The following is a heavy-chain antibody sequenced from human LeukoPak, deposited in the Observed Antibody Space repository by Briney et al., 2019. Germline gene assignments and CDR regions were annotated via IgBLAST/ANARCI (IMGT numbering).Heavy chain of an antibody. CDR3: ARGPRMVAMNGYAFDI. Sequence: SETLSLTCTVSGGSISSGGYYWSWIRQSAGKGLEWIGRIYIGGSTSYNPSLKSRVTMSVDTSKIQFSLNLTSVTAADAAMYYCARGPRMVAMNGYAFDIWGPGTTVIVSS. CDR1: GGSISSGGYY. CDR2: IYIGGST. D-gene: IGHD2-2*01. V-gene: IGHV4-61*02. J-gene: IGHJ3*02.